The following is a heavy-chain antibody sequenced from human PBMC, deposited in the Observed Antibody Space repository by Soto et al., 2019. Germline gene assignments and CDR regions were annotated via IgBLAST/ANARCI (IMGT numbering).Heavy chain of an antibody. V-gene: IGHV4-59*08. Sequence: TSETLSLTCTVSDGSISSYDWSWIRQPPGKGLEWIGYIYYSGSTNYNPSLKSRVTISVDTSKNQFSLKLSSVTAADTAVYYCARRSSSGEVDVWGKGTTVTVSS. CDR1: DGSISSYD. J-gene: IGHJ6*04. D-gene: IGHD6-13*01. CDR2: IYYSGST. CDR3: ARRSSSGEVDV.